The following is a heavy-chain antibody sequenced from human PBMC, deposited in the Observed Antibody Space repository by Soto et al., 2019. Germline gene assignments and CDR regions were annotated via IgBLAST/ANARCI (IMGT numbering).Heavy chain of an antibody. J-gene: IGHJ4*02. CDR1: GFTVSNNY. CDR3: ARDRESRGWYRGFDY. Sequence: EVQLVESGGGLVQPGGSLRLSCAASGFTVSNNYVSWVRQAPGKGLEWVSVIYSGGSTYYADSVKGRFTISRDNSKNTLYLQMNNLRAEDTAVYCCARDRESRGWYRGFDYWGQGTLVPVSS. D-gene: IGHD6-19*01. V-gene: IGHV3-66*01. CDR2: IYSGGST.